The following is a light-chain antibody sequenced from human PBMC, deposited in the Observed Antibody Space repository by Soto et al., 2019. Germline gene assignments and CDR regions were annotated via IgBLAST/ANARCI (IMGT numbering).Light chain of an antibody. V-gene: IGLV2-14*01. CDR3: ISYTSISTYV. CDR1: SSDVGGYNF. Sequence: QSALTQPASVSGSPGQSITISCTGTSSDVGGYNFVSWYQQHPGKAPKLMIYDVRNRPSGVSNRFSGSKSVNTASLTISGLQAEDEADYYCISYTSISTYVFGTGTKVTVL. CDR2: DVR. J-gene: IGLJ1*01.